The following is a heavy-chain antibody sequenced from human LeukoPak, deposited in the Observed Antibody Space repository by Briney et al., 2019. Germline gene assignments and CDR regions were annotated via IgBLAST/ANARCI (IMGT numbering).Heavy chain of an antibody. Sequence: GGSLRLSCAASGFTFSSYGMHWVRQAPGKGLEWVAFIRYDGSNKYYADSVKGRFTISRDNSKNTLYLQMNSLRAEDTAVYYCAKDGGRYSSSYAYYFDYWGQGTLVTVSS. CDR1: GFTFSSYG. D-gene: IGHD6-13*01. CDR2: IRYDGSNK. V-gene: IGHV3-30*02. J-gene: IGHJ4*02. CDR3: AKDGGRYSSSYAYYFDY.